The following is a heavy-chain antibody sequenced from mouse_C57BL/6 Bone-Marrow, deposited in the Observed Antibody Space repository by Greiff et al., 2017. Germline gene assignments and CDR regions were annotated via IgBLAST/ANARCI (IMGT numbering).Heavy chain of an antibody. J-gene: IGHJ1*03. CDR1: GYTFTSYW. Sequence: VKLQQPGAELVKPGASVKLSCKASGYTFTSYWMHWVKQRPGQGLEWIGMIHPNSGSTNYNEKFKSKATLTVDKSSSTAYMQLSSLTSEDSAVYYCARKYYYGSSSYWYFDVWGTGTTVTVSS. V-gene: IGHV1-64*01. CDR3: ARKYYYGSSSYWYFDV. D-gene: IGHD1-1*01. CDR2: IHPNSGST.